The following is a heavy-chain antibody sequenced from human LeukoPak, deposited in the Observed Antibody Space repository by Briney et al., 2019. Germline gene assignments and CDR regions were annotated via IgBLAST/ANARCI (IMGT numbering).Heavy chain of an antibody. CDR2: IRYDGSNK. J-gene: IGHJ3*02. CDR1: GFTFSSYG. V-gene: IGHV3-30*02. D-gene: IGHD6-6*01. Sequence: GGSLRLSCAASGFTFSSYGMHWVRQAPGKGLEWVAFIRYDGSNKYYADSVKGRFTISRENYKNTLYLQMNSLRAEDTAVYYCARQYSSSSEYAFDIWGQGTMVTVSS. CDR3: ARQYSSSSEYAFDI.